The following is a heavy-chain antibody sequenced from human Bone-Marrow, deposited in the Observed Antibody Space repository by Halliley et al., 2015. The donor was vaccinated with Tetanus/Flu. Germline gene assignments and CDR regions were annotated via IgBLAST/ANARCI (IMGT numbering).Heavy chain of an antibody. V-gene: IGHV1-2*04. D-gene: IGHD2-15*01. J-gene: IGHJ4*02. CDR2: NPATGDT. CDR3: ARGTGYCSGGNCYFHFDY. Sequence: NPATGDTHYGQKFQGWVNVTRDTSISTGYMELSSLKSDDTAIYYCARGTGYCSGGNCYFHFDYWGQGTLVTVSS.